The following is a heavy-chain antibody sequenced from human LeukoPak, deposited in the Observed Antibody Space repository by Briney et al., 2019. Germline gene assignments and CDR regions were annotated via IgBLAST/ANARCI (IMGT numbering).Heavy chain of an antibody. CDR2: IYYSGST. V-gene: IGHV4-39*01. J-gene: IGHJ6*03. D-gene: IGHD2-2*01. Sequence: SETLSLTCTVSGGSISSSSYYWGWIRQPPGKGLEWIGSIYYSGSTYYNPSLKSRVTISVDTSKNQFSLKLSSVTAADTAVYYCARGLVPARIRNYYYYMDVWGKGTTVTVSS. CDR3: ARGLVPARIRNYYYYMDV. CDR1: GGSISSSSYY.